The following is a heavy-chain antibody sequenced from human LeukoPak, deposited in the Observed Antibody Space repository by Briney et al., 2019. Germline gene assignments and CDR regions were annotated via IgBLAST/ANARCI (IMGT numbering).Heavy chain of an antibody. J-gene: IGHJ4*02. CDR3: ARIQDDIVVVPAQGGFDY. CDR2: ISAYNGNT. D-gene: IGHD2-2*01. CDR1: GYTFTSYG. V-gene: IGHV1-18*04. Sequence: ASVKVSSKASGYTFTSYGISWVRQAPGQGLEWMGWISAYNGNTNYAQKLQGRVTMTTDTSTSTAYMELRSLRSDDTAVYYCARIQDDIVVVPAQGGFDYWGQGTLVTVSS.